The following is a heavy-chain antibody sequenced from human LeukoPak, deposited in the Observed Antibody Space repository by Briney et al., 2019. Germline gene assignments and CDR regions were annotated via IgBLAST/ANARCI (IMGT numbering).Heavy chain of an antibody. Sequence: ASVKVSCKASGYTFTSYYMHWVRQAPGQGLEWMGIINPNGGSTSYAQRFQGRVTMTRDTSTSTVYMELSSLRPEDTAVYYCARDLGIQLWSAVDYWGQGTLVTVSS. CDR2: INPNGGST. D-gene: IGHD5-18*01. CDR3: ARDLGIQLWSAVDY. CDR1: GYTFTSYY. V-gene: IGHV1-46*01. J-gene: IGHJ4*02.